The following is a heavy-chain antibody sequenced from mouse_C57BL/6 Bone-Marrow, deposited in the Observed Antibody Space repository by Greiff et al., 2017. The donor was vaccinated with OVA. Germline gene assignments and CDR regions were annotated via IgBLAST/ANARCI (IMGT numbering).Heavy chain of an antibody. Sequence: QVHVKQSGAELARPGASVKLSCKASGYTFTSYGISWVKQRTGQGLEWIGEIYPRSGNTYYNEKFKGKATLTADKSSSTAYMELRSLTSEASAVYFCGYYYGSSYSYAMGYWGQGTSVTVSS. CDR1: GYTFTSYG. CDR3: GYYYGSSYSYAMGY. D-gene: IGHD1-1*01. V-gene: IGHV1-81*01. J-gene: IGHJ4*01. CDR2: IYPRSGNT.